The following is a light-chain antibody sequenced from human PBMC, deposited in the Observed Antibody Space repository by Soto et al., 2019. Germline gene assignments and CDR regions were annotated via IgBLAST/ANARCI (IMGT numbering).Light chain of an antibody. V-gene: IGLV2-14*01. J-gene: IGLJ1*01. Sequence: QSALTQPPSASGSPGQSVAISCTGTSSDVGGYNYVSWYQQQPDKAPKLILYEVSYRPSGVSDRFSGSKSGNTASLTISGLQAEDEADFYCSSYASRGTLVFGTGTKVTVL. CDR3: SSYASRGTLV. CDR2: EVS. CDR1: SSDVGGYNY.